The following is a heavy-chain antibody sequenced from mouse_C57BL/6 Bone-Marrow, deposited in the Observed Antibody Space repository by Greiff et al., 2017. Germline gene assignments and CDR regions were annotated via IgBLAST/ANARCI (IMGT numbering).Heavy chain of an antibody. CDR3: AREGYYGSSDD. CDR1: GYTFTSSG. D-gene: IGHD1-1*01. V-gene: IGHV1-81*01. Sequence: VKLMESGAELARPGASVKLSCKASGYTFTSSGISWVKQRTGQGLEWIGEIYPRSGNTYYNEKFKGKATLTADKSSSTAYMELRSLTSEDSAVYFCAREGYYGSSDDWGQGTTLTVSS. CDR2: IYPRSGNT. J-gene: IGHJ2*01.